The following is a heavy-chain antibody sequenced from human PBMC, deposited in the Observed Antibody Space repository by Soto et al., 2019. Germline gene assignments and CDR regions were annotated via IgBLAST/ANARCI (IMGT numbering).Heavy chain of an antibody. Sequence: QVRLQESGPGLVKPSGTLSPTCAVSGGSISSSSWWSWVSQPPGKGLEGIGELYHSGSTKYNPPLKRRVNISVDNSKNQFTLKLSSVTAAHAAVHYCARSHYYGSGSYKSWFDPWGQGTLVTVSS. CDR2: LYHSGST. V-gene: IGHV4-4*02. J-gene: IGHJ5*02. CDR3: ARSHYYGSGSYKSWFDP. CDR1: GGSISSSSW. D-gene: IGHD3-10*01.